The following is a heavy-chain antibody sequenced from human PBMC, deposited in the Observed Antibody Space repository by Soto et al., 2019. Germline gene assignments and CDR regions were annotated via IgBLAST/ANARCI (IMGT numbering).Heavy chain of an antibody. D-gene: IGHD3-3*01. Sequence: PGGSLRLSCAASGFTFSSYGMHWVRQAPGKGLEWVAVISYDGSNKYYADSVKGRFTISRDNSKNTLYLQMNSLRAEDTAVYYCAKHRAILHYDFWSGYFDYWGQGTLVTVSS. CDR1: GFTFSSYG. V-gene: IGHV3-30*18. CDR2: ISYDGSNK. J-gene: IGHJ4*02. CDR3: AKHRAILHYDFWSGYFDY.